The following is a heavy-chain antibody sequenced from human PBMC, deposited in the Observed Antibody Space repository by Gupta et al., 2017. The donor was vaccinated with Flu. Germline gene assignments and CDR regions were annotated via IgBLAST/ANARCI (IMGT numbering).Heavy chain of an antibody. J-gene: IGHJ3*02. V-gene: IGHV4-34*01. Sequence: IRQPPGKGLEWIGEINHSGSTNYNPSLKSRVTISVDTSKNQFSLKLSSVTAAETAVYYCARGQEKGGIAVAGTASNAFDIGGQGTMVTVSS. D-gene: IGHD6-19*01. CDR3: ARGQEKGGIAVAGTASNAFDI. CDR2: INHSGST.